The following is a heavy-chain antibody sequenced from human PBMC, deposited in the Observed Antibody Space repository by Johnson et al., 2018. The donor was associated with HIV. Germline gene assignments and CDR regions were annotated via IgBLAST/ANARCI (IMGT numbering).Heavy chain of an antibody. CDR2: INWNGDST. CDR1: GFTFDDYG. Sequence: MLLVESGGGVVRPGGSLRVSCAASGFTFDDYGMNLVRQAPGKGLEWVSGINWNGDSTGYADSVKGRFTISRYNAKNSLYLQMNSLRAEDTALYYCARAYMSSGSYYDAVDIWGQGTMVIVSS. V-gene: IGHV3-20*04. J-gene: IGHJ3*02. D-gene: IGHD1-26*01. CDR3: ARAYMSSGSYYDAVDI.